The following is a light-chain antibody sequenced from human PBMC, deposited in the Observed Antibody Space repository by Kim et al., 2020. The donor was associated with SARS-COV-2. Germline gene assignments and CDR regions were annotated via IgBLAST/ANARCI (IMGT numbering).Light chain of an antibody. CDR3: QVWDSSTYV. CDR2: RDN. J-gene: IGLJ1*01. V-gene: IGLV3-9*01. Sequence: VALGQKARITWGGNNIGSKNVHWYQQKPGQAPVLVIYRDNDRPSGIPERFSGSNSGNTATLTISRVQAGDEADYYCQVWDSSTYVFGSGTKVTVL. CDR1: NIGSKN.